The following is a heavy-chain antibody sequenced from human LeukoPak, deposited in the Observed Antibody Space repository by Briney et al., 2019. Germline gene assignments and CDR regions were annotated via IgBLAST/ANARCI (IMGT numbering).Heavy chain of an antibody. J-gene: IGHJ6*02. CDR2: ISAGNI. CDR1: GYTFSDYP. D-gene: IGHD2-8*01. Sequence: ASVKASCKAPGYTFSDYPMHWLRQAPGQRFEWMGWISAGNIKYSQNFQDRINITRDTSASTVNMELSSLTSADTAVYYCARVAYVMDVWGQGTTVVVSS. CDR3: ARVAYVMDV. V-gene: IGHV1-3*01.